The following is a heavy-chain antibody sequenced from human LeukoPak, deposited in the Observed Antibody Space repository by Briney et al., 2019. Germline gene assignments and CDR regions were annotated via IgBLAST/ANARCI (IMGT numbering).Heavy chain of an antibody. CDR3: ARDWGVWSSDI. J-gene: IGHJ3*02. CDR1: GYTFTDYY. D-gene: IGHD6-19*01. Sequence: ASVTVSCKASGYTFTDYYIHWVRQAPGQGLEWMAWMNPDRGDTNNAQKFQGRVTMSRDTSISTVYMELSRLRPDDTAVYYCARDWGVWSSDIWGQGTMVTVST. V-gene: IGHV1-2*02. CDR2: MNPDRGDT.